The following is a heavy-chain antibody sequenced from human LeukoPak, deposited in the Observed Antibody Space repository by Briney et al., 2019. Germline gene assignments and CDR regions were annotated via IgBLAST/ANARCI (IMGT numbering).Heavy chain of an antibody. CDR2: IKQDGSEK. V-gene: IGHV3-7*01. J-gene: IGHJ3*02. CDR1: GFTFSSYW. CDR3: ARDILWWSYAFDI. D-gene: IGHD2-21*01. Sequence: PGGSLRLSCAASGFTFSSYWMSWVRQAPGKGLEWVANIKQDGSEKYYVDSVKGRFTISRDNAKNSLYLQMNSLRAEDTAVYYCARDILWWSYAFDIWGQGTMVTVSS.